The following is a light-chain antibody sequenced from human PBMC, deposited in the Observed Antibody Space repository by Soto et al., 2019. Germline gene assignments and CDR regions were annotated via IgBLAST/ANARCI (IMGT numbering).Light chain of an antibody. CDR2: DAS. Sequence: EIVLTQSPATLTLSPGERATPSCRASQSVSSYLAWYQQKPGQAPRLLIYDASNRATGIPARFSGSGSGTDFTLTISSLEPEDFAVYYCQQRSIWPPYTFGQGTKLEIK. CDR3: QQRSIWPPYT. CDR1: QSVSSY. J-gene: IGKJ2*01. V-gene: IGKV3-11*01.